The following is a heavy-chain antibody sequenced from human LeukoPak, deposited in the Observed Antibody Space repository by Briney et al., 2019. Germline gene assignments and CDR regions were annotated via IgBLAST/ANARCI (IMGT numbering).Heavy chain of an antibody. Sequence: PSETLSLTCAVYGGSFSGYYWSWIRQPPGKGLEWIGEINHSGSTNYNPSLKSRVTISVDTSKNQFSLKLSSVTAADTAVYYCARHAIRIAAAGLRGYWYFDLWGRGTLVTVSS. CDR2: INHSGST. CDR3: ARHAIRIAAAGLRGYWYFDL. J-gene: IGHJ2*01. V-gene: IGHV4-34*01. D-gene: IGHD6-13*01. CDR1: GGSFSGYY.